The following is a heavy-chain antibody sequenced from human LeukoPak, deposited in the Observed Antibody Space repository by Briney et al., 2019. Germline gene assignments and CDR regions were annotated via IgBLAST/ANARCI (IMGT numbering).Heavy chain of an antibody. CDR1: GYTFTGYY. J-gene: IGHJ4*02. V-gene: IGHV1-2*02. CDR3: ARDYYYDSSGYAPFDY. D-gene: IGHD3-22*01. CDR2: INPNSGGT. Sequence: ASVKVSSKASGYTFTGYYMHWVRQAPGQGLEWMGWINPNSGGTNDAQKFQGRVTMTRDTSISTAYMELSRLRSDDTAVYYCARDYYYDSSGYAPFDYWGQGTLVTVSS.